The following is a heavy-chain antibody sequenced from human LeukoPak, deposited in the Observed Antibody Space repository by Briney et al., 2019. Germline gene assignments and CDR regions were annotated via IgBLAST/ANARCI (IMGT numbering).Heavy chain of an antibody. CDR3: ARDGGSGILD. V-gene: IGHV3-48*03. CDR1: GFTFSSYE. J-gene: IGHJ4*02. D-gene: IGHD3-10*01. CDR2: ISSNGSPI. Sequence: QPGGSLRLSCAASGFTFSSYEMNWVRQAPGKGLEWVSYISSNGSPIFYAVSVKGRFTISRDNAKNSLSLLMNSLRAEDTAVYYCARDGGSGILDWGQGTLVTVSS.